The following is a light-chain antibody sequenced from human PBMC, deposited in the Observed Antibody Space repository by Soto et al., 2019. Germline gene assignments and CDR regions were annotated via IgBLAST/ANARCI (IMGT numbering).Light chain of an antibody. V-gene: IGKV1-5*01. Sequence: DIQMTQSPSSLSASVVDRVTITCRASQAISNRVAWYQQKPWKAPKLLINDASSLKSGVPSRFSGSGSGTEFTLTISRLQPEDSATYYCQQYHHYYTFGQGTKVDNK. CDR1: QAISNR. CDR3: QQYHHYYT. J-gene: IGKJ2*01. CDR2: DAS.